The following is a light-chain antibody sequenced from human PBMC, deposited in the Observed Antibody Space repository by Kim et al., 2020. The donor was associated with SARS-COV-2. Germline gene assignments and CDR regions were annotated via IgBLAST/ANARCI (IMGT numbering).Light chain of an antibody. J-gene: IGKJ2*02. CDR1: QTISTW. CDR3: QQYNSYSSCT. CDR2: QTS. Sequence: DIQVTQAPSTLSASVGETVTITCRASQTISTWLAWYQQKPGKAPKLLIYQTSTLETGVPSRFSGSGSGTEFTLTINSVQPDDFATYYCQQYNSYSSCTFGQGTKLEI. V-gene: IGKV1-5*03.